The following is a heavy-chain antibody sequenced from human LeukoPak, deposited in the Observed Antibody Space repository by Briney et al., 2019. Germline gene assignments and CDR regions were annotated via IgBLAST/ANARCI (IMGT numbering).Heavy chain of an antibody. CDR1: GFSFSDYY. CDR2: IGSTI. J-gene: IGHJ4*02. D-gene: IGHD3-22*01. Sequence: GGSLRLSCVASGFSFSDYYMSWIRQAPGKGLEWVSYIGSTIYYADSVKGRFTISRDNAKNSLYLQMNSLRAEDTAVYYCAREGGYYDSSGYWFYWGQGTLVTVSS. CDR3: AREGGYYDSSGYWFY. V-gene: IGHV3-11*01.